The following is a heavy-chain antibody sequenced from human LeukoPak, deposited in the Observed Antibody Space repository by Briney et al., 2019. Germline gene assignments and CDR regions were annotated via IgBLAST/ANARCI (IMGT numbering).Heavy chain of an antibody. J-gene: IGHJ4*02. V-gene: IGHV3-21*01. Sequence: GGSLRLSCAASGFTFSSYSMNWVRQAPGKGLEWVSSISSSSSYIYYADSVKGRFTISRDNVKNSLYLQMNSLRAEDTAVYYCARDRTTLFDYWGQGTLVTVSS. D-gene: IGHD4-11*01. CDR1: GFTFSSYS. CDR2: ISSSSSYI. CDR3: ARDRTTLFDY.